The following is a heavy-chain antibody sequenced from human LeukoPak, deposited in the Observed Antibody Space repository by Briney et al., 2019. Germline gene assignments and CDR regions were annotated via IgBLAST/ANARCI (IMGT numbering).Heavy chain of an antibody. Sequence: ASVKVSCKVSGYTLTELSMHWVRQAPGKGLEWMGGFDPEDGETIYAQKFQGRVTMTEDTSTDTAYMELSSLGSEDTAVYYCATTDMGYYYDSSGYYYFDYWGQGTLVTVSS. CDR1: GYTLTELS. J-gene: IGHJ4*02. CDR2: FDPEDGET. CDR3: ATTDMGYYYDSSGYYYFDY. V-gene: IGHV1-24*01. D-gene: IGHD3-22*01.